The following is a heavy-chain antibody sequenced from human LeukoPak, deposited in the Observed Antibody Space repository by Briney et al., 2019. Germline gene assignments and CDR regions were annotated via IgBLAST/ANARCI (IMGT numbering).Heavy chain of an antibody. CDR2: ISAYNGNT. Sequence: GASVKASCKASGYTFTSYGISWVRQAPGQGLEWMGWISAYNGNTNYAQKLQGRVTMTTDTSTSTASMELRSLRSDDTAVYYCARGLQETLAWLKAFSAFDIWGQGTMVTVSS. D-gene: IGHD5-24*01. CDR1: GYTFTSYG. V-gene: IGHV1-18*01. CDR3: ARGLQETLAWLKAFSAFDI. J-gene: IGHJ3*02.